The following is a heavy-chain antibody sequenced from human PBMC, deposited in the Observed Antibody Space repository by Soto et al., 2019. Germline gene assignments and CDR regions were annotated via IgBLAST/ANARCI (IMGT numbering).Heavy chain of an antibody. CDR3: ARPLLRSYYEGAGSYYIAYAFDR. CDR1: GYTFTSYD. CDR2: MNPNSGNT. Sequence: ASVKVSCKASGYTFTSYDINWVRQATGQGLEWMGWMNPNSGNTGYAQKFQGRVTMTRNTSISTAYMELSSLRSEDTAVYYCARPLLRSYYEGAGSYYIAYAFDRWGKGTMVTV. D-gene: IGHD3-10*01. V-gene: IGHV1-8*01. J-gene: IGHJ3*02.